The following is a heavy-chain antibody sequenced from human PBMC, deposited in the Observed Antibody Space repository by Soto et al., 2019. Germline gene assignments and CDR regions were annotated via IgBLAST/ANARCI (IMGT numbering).Heavy chain of an antibody. CDR3: ARGITLPTPLDY. D-gene: IGHD1-20*01. J-gene: IGHJ4*02. CDR2: INAGNGNT. CDR1: GYTFTSYA. Sequence: ASVKVACKASGYTFTSYAMHWVLQAPGERLEWMGWINAGNGNTKYSQKFQGRVTITRDTSASTAYMELSSLRSEETAVYYCARGITLPTPLDYWGQGTLVTVSS. V-gene: IGHV1-3*01.